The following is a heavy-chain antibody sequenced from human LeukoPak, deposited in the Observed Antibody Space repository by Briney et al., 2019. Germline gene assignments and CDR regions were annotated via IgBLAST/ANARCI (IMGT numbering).Heavy chain of an antibody. CDR3: AKDKGDFWSGHHY. J-gene: IGHJ4*02. CDR1: GFTFSNYA. V-gene: IGHV3-23*01. Sequence: GGSLRLSCAASGFTFSNYAMSWVRQAPGKGLEWVSSITGSGGSTYYADSVKGRFTISRDNSKNTLYLQMSSLRAGDTAVYYCAKDKGDFWSGHHYWGQGTLVTVSS. D-gene: IGHD3-3*01. CDR2: ITGSGGST.